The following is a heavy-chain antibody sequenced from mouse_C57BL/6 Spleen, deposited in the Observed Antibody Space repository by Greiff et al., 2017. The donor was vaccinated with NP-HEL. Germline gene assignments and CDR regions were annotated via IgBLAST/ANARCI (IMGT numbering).Heavy chain of an antibody. CDR2: ISSGSSTI. CDR3: ARNPYYGRSSYWYFDV. V-gene: IGHV5-17*01. CDR1: GFTFSDYG. Sequence: EVHLVESGGGLVKPGGSLKLSCAASGFTFSDYGMHWVRQAPEKGLEWVAYISSGSSTIYYADTVKGRFTISRDNAKNTLFLQMTSLRSEDTAMYYCARNPYYGRSSYWYFDVWGTGTTVTVSS. D-gene: IGHD1-1*01. J-gene: IGHJ1*03.